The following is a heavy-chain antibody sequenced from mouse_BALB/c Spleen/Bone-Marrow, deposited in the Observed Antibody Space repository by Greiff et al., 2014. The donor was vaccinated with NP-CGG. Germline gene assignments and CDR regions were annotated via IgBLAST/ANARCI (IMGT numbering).Heavy chain of an antibody. J-gene: IGHJ2*01. Sequence: EVQVVESGGGLVQPGGSPKLSCAASGFTFSSFGMHWVRQAPERGLEWVAYISSGSSTIFYADTVKGRFTISRDNPKNTLFLQMTSLRSEDTAMYYCTRGGNWEDFDYWGQGTTLTVSS. V-gene: IGHV5-17*02. D-gene: IGHD4-1*01. CDR3: TRGGNWEDFDY. CDR2: ISSGSSTI. CDR1: GFTFSSFG.